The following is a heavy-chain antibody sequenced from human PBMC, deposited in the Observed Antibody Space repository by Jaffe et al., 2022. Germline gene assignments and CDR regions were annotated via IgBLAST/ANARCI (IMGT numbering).Heavy chain of an antibody. Sequence: QVQLVESGGGVVQPGGSLRLSCAASGFTFSSYGMHWVRQAPGKGLEWVAFIRYDGSNKYYADSVKGRFTISRDNSKNTLYLQMNSLRAEDTAVYYCAKNLYPHSSGWYCLAYWGQGTLVTVSS. CDR2: IRYDGSNK. CDR3: AKNLYPHSSGWYCLAY. CDR1: GFTFSSYG. D-gene: IGHD6-19*01. J-gene: IGHJ4*02. V-gene: IGHV3-30*02.